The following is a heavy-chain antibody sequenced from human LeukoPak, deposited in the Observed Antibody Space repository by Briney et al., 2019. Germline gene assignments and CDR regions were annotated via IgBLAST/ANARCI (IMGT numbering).Heavy chain of an antibody. Sequence: SETLSLTCTVSGGSISSGDYYWSWIRQPPGKGLEWIGYIYYSGSTYYNPSLKSRVTISVDTSKNQFSLKLSSVTAADTAVYYCARVSLRSGAAGWGQGTLVTVSS. J-gene: IGHJ4*02. CDR3: ARVSLRSGAAG. D-gene: IGHD1-26*01. CDR1: GGSISSGDYY. V-gene: IGHV4-30-4*01. CDR2: IYYSGST.